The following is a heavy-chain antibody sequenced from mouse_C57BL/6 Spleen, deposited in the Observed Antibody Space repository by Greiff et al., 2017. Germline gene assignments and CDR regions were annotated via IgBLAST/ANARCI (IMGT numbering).Heavy chain of an antibody. V-gene: IGHV6-3*01. D-gene: IGHD4-1*01. Sequence: DVQLVESGGGLVQPGGSMKLSCVASGFTFSNYWMNWVRQSPEKGLEWVAQIRLKTDNYATHYAESVKGRFTISRDDSKSSVYLQMNNLRAEDTGIYYCTKLGRGYWGQGTTLTVAS. CDR3: TKLGRGY. CDR1: GFTFSNYW. CDR2: IRLKTDNYAT. J-gene: IGHJ2*01.